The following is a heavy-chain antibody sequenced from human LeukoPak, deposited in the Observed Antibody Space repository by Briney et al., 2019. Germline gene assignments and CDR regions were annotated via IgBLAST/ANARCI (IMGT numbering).Heavy chain of an antibody. Sequence: GASVKVFCKASGGTFSSYAISWVRQAPGQGLEWMGRIIPILGIANYAQKFQGRVTITADKSTSTAYMELSSLRSEDTAVYYCARGMVVTAPDAFDIWGQGTMVTVSS. CDR2: IIPILGIA. D-gene: IGHD2-21*02. J-gene: IGHJ3*02. CDR1: GGTFSSYA. CDR3: ARGMVVTAPDAFDI. V-gene: IGHV1-69*04.